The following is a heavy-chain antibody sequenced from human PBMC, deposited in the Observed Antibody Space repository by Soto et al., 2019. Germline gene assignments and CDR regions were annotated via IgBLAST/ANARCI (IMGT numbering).Heavy chain of an antibody. CDR2: IIPIFGTA. CDR1: GGTFSSYA. V-gene: IGHV1-69*13. CDR3: ARATLIAARPIGEAFDI. Sequence: SVKVSCKASGGTFSSYAISWVRQAPGQGLEWMGGIIPIFGTANYAQKFQGRVTITADESTSTAYMGLSSLRSEDTAVYYCARATLIAARPIGEAFDIWGQGTMVTVS. J-gene: IGHJ3*02. D-gene: IGHD6-6*01.